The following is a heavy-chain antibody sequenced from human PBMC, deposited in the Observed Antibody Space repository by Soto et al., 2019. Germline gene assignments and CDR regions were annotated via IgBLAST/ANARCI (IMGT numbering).Heavy chain of an antibody. CDR2: IYYSGST. CDR3: ARKYSSSPGFDY. J-gene: IGHJ4*02. Sequence: SETLSLTCTVSGGSVSSGSYYWSWIRQPPGKGLEWIGYIYYSGSTNYNPSLKSRVTISVDTSKNQFSLKLSSVTAADTAVYYCARKYSSSPGFDYWGQGTLVTVSS. D-gene: IGHD6-6*01. CDR1: GGSVSSGSYY. V-gene: IGHV4-61*01.